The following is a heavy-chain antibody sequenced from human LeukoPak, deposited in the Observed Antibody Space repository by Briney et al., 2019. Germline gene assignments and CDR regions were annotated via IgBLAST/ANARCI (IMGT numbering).Heavy chain of an antibody. D-gene: IGHD2-15*01. CDR2: INHSGST. J-gene: IGHJ5*02. CDR1: GFTFSNYG. CDR3: ARGSSVVVVAATLPGANWFDP. V-gene: IGHV4-34*01. Sequence: PGRSLRLSCAASGFTFSNYGMHWVRQAPGKGLEWIGEINHSGSTNYNPSLKSRVTISVDTSKNQFSLKLSSVTAADTAVYYCARGSSVVVVAATLPGANWFDPWGQGTLVTVSS.